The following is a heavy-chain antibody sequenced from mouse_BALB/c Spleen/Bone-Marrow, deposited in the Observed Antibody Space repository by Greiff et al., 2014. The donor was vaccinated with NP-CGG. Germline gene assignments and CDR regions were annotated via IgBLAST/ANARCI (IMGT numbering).Heavy chain of an antibody. CDR1: GYTFTSYY. J-gene: IGHJ4*01. Sequence: QVQLQQSGAELVKPGASVKLSCKASGYTFTSYYMCWVKQRPGQGLEWIGEINPSNGGTNFNEKFKSKATLTVDKSSGTACMSLSSLTSEDSAVYYCTRSRRAMDHWGQGTSVTVSS. CDR3: TRSRRAMDH. D-gene: IGHD2-12*01. CDR2: INPSNGGT. V-gene: IGHV1S81*02.